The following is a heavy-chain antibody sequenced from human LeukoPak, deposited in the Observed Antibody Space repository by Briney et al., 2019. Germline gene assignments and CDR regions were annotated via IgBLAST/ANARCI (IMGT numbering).Heavy chain of an antibody. Sequence: SETLSLTCTVSGGSISSCDYYWSWIRQPPGKGLEWIGYIYYSGSTYYNPSLKSRVTISVDTSKNQFSLKLSSVTAADTAVYYCARVRYYDSSGYPWGQGTLVTVSS. V-gene: IGHV4-30-4*08. J-gene: IGHJ5*02. D-gene: IGHD3-22*01. CDR3: ARVRYYDSSGYP. CDR2: IYYSGST. CDR1: GGSISSCDYY.